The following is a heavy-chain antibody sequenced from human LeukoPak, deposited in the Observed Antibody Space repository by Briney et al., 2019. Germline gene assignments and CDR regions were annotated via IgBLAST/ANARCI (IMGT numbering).Heavy chain of an antibody. V-gene: IGHV3-53*01. CDR1: GFTVSSND. CDR2: IYAGDTT. CDR3: ARGPRGFDP. J-gene: IGHJ5*02. Sequence: PGGSLRLSCAASGFTVSSNDMSWVRQAPGKGLEWVSVIYAGDTTSYADSVKGRFTISRDNSKNTLCLQMNSLRAEDTAVYYCARGPRGFDPWGQGTLVTVSS.